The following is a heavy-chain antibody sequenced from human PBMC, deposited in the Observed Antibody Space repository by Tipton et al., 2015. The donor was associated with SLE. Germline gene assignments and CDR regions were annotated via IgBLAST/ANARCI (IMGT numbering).Heavy chain of an antibody. J-gene: IGHJ3*02. V-gene: IGHV4-59*07. CDR1: GDSIGSHQ. CDR2: TGGT. D-gene: IGHD2-2*01. Sequence: TLSLTCTVSGDSIGSHQWTWIRQSPVKGLEWLGYTGGTNYNPSFESRVSIWMDTSENKLYLKLTSVTAADTAVYYCASVRMVPLAATHQPDAFETWGQGTMVTVSS. CDR3: ASVRMVPLAATHQPDAFET.